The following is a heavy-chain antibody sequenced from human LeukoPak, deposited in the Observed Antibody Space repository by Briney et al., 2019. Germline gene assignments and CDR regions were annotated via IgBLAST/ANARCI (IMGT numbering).Heavy chain of an antibody. CDR1: GGSISSYY. CDR3: AREPYDYGVYAYFDY. Sequence: SETLSLTCTVSGGSISSYYWSWIPQPPGKGLEEIGYIYYSGSTNYNPSLKSRVTISVDTSKNQFSLKLSSVTAADTAVYYCAREPYDYGVYAYFDYWGQGTLVTVSS. D-gene: IGHD4-17*01. CDR2: IYYSGST. J-gene: IGHJ4*02. V-gene: IGHV4-59*01.